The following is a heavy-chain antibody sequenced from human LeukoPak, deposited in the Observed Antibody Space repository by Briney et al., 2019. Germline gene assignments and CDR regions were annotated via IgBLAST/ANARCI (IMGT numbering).Heavy chain of an antibody. D-gene: IGHD6-13*01. CDR3: AREVSSSWYPYYYYYYMDV. Sequence: PGGSLRLSCAASGFTVSSNYMSWVRQAPGKGLEWVSVIYSGGYTYYADSVKGRFTISRDNSKNTLYLQMNSLRAEDTAVYYCAREVSSSWYPYYYYYYMDVWGKGTTVTISS. J-gene: IGHJ6*03. V-gene: IGHV3-53*01. CDR2: IYSGGYT. CDR1: GFTVSSNY.